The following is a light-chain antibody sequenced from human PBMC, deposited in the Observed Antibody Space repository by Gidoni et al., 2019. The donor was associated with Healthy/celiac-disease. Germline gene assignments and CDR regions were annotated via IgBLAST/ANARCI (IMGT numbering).Light chain of an antibody. V-gene: IGKV4-1*01. J-gene: IGKJ3*01. CDR2: WAS. CDR3: QQYYSTPLT. CDR1: QSVLYSSNNKNY. Sequence: DLVMTQSPDSLAVSLGERATINCKSSQSVLYSSNNKNYLAWYQQKPGQPPKLLIYWASTRESGVPDRFSGSGSGTDFTLTISSLQAEDVAVYYCQQYYSTPLTFGPGTKVEIK.